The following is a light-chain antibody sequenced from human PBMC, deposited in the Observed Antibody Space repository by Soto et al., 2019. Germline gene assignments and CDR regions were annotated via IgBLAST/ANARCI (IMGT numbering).Light chain of an antibody. CDR3: SSYTSSSTLV. Sequence: QSVLTQPASVSGSPGQSITISCTGTSSDVGSYNYVSWYQQHPGKAPKLMIYEVSNRPSGVSNRFSGSKSGNTASLTISRLQAEDEAVYYCSSYTSSSTLVFGGGTKLTVL. CDR1: SSDVGSYNY. V-gene: IGLV2-14*01. J-gene: IGLJ2*01. CDR2: EVS.